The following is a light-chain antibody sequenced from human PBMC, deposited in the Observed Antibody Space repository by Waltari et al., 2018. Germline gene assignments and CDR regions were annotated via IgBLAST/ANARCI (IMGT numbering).Light chain of an antibody. Sequence: EVVLPQSRGTLSLSRGERATPSCRASQSVSRSLAWYQQKPGQAPRLLIYAASSRATGIPDRFSGSGSGTDFSLTISRLEPEDFAVYYCQKYGSLPTTFGQGTKVEIK. CDR2: AAS. V-gene: IGKV3-20*01. J-gene: IGKJ1*01. CDR3: QKYGSLPTT. CDR1: QSVSRS.